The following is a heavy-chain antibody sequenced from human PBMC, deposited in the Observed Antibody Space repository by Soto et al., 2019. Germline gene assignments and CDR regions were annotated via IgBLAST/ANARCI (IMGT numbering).Heavy chain of an antibody. D-gene: IGHD5-12*01. V-gene: IGHV4-30-4*01. J-gene: IGHJ4*02. CDR3: ARGVAMKQYYFDY. CDR1: GGSISSGDYY. CDR2: IYYSGST. Sequence: PSETLSLTCTVSGGSISSGDYYWSWIRQPPGKGLEWIGYIYYSGSTYYNPSLKSRVTISVDTSKNQFSLKLSSVTAADTAVYYCARGVAMKQYYFDYWGQGTLVTAPQ.